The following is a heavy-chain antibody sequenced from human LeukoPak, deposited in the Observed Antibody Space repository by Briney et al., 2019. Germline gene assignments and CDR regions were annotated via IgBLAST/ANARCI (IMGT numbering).Heavy chain of an antibody. J-gene: IGHJ4*02. CDR3: ARVMNREGTNY. Sequence: GASVKVSCKASGYDFTKYAVQWVRQAPGQRLEWMGWIDAGNGRTKYSQDFLGRVTITRDTSASIAYMELSSLRSDDTAVYYCARVMNREGTNYWGQGTLVTVSS. D-gene: IGHD1/OR15-1a*01. CDR1: GYDFTKYA. CDR2: IDAGNGRT. V-gene: IGHV1-3*01.